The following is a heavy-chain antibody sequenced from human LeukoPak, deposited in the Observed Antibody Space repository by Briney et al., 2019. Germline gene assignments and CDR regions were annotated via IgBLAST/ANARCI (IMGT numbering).Heavy chain of an antibody. CDR3: AKDGQWPVSSLPDYMDV. D-gene: IGHD6-19*01. J-gene: IGHJ6*03. CDR2: ISPSGDIT. V-gene: IGHV3-23*01. CDR1: GFIFSSHG. Sequence: GGSLRLCCAASGFIFSSHGMNWVRQAPGKGLEWVSGISPSGDITYYADSVKGRFTISRDNSKNTLYLQMNSLRAEDTAVYYCAKDGQWPVSSLPDYMDVWGKGTTVTVSS.